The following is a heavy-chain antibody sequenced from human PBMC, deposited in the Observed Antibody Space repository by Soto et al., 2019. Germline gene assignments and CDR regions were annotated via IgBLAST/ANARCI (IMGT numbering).Heavy chain of an antibody. V-gene: IGHV1-69*08. CDR3: ATEGPSAFDI. J-gene: IGHJ3*02. CDR2: IIPLLGLV. Sequence: QVQLVQIGAEVKKPGSSVKVSCKASGDTFSSYTIGWVRQAPGQGLEWMGRIIPLLGLVNYAQKFQGRVTITADKSLTIAFMELTSLRSDDTAMYYCATEGPSAFDIWGQGTMVTVS. CDR1: GDTFSSYT.